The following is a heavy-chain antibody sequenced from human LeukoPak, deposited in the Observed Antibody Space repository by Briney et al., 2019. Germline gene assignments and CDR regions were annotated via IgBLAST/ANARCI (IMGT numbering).Heavy chain of an antibody. V-gene: IGHV3-30*12. J-gene: IGHJ4*02. D-gene: IGHD6-13*01. CDR2: ISYDGSNK. CDR1: GFTFSSYG. CDR3: AREGSVGSSWTGLDY. Sequence: PGGSLRLSCAASGFTFSSYGMHWVRQAPGKGLEWVAVISYDGSNKYYADSVKGRFTISRDNSKNTLYLQMNSLRAEDTAVYYCAREGSVGSSWTGLDYWGQGTLVTVSS.